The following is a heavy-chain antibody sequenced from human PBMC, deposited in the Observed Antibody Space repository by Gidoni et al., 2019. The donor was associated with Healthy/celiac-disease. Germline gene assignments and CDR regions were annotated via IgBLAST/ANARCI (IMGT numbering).Heavy chain of an antibody. Sequence: EVQLLESGGGLVQPGGSLRLSCAASGFTFSSYAVSWVRQAPGRGLEWVSAISGRGGSTYYADSVKGRFTISRDNSKNTLYLQMNSLRAEDTAVYDCAKGLYYYDSSGYGLWGQGTLVTVSS. CDR2: ISGRGGST. D-gene: IGHD3-22*01. CDR3: AKGLYYYDSSGYGL. J-gene: IGHJ4*02. V-gene: IGHV3-23*01. CDR1: GFTFSSYA.